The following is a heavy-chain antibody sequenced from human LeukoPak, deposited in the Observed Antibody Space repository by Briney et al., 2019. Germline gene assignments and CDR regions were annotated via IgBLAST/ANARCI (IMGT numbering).Heavy chain of an antibody. CDR2: ISISSNTI. V-gene: IGHV3-48*01. CDR3: ARALDEGARFDY. D-gene: IGHD3-16*01. Sequence: GGSLRLSCTASGFSFSSYSMNWVRQAPGKGLEWVSHISISSNTIYYADSVKGRFTISRDNSKNTLYLQMNSLRAEDTAVYYCARALDEGARFDYWGQGTLVTVSS. J-gene: IGHJ4*02. CDR1: GFSFSSYS.